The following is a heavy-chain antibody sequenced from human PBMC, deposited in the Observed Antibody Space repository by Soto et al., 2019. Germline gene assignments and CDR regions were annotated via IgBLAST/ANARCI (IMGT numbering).Heavy chain of an antibody. CDR3: ARGWGCSGGACYSDY. Sequence: EVQLVESGGDLVQPGGSLRLSCAASGFTFSSYSMNWVRQAPGKGLEWVSYISAGGSAIYYTDSVKGRFTISRDNAKNSLYLQMNGLRYEDTAVYYCARGWGCSGGACYSDYLGQGTLVTVSS. CDR1: GFTFSSYS. V-gene: IGHV3-48*02. CDR2: ISAGGSAI. D-gene: IGHD2-15*01. J-gene: IGHJ4*02.